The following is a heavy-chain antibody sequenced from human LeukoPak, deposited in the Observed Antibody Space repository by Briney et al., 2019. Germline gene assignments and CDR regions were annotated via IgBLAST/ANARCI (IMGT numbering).Heavy chain of an antibody. CDR3: ARGIAAVGYDDFDY. J-gene: IGHJ4*02. CDR1: GYNFPDYW. D-gene: IGHD6-13*01. Sequence: GESLKISCKSSGYNFPDYWIGWVRQMPGKGLEWMGIIYPGDSNTVYSPSFQGQVTISADKSISTAYLQWSSLKASDTAMYFCARGIAAVGYDDFDYWGQGTLVTVSS. CDR2: IYPGDSNT. V-gene: IGHV5-51*01.